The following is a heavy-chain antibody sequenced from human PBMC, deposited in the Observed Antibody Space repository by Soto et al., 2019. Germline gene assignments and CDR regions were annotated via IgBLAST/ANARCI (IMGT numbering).Heavy chain of an antibody. D-gene: IGHD3-10*01. CDR1: GYIFTTYG. CDR3: ARFAMVRPNDY. V-gene: IGHV1-18*01. CDR2: ISAYNGNT. J-gene: IGHJ4*02. Sequence: QVQLVQSGAEVKKPGASVKVSCKASGYIFTTYGISWVRQAPGQGLEWMGWISAYNGNTNYAQTFQGRDTMTTDASTSTAYMELRSLRSDDTAVYYCARFAMVRPNDYWGQGTLVTVSS.